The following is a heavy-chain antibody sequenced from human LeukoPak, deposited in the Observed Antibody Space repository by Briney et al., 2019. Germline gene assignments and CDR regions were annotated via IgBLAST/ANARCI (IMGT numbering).Heavy chain of an antibody. CDR2: IYSDGST. J-gene: IGHJ6*02. D-gene: IGHD4-17*01. CDR1: GFTVSSNY. CDR3: ARDPSTTVTTEFYYFTMDV. Sequence: GGSLRLSCAASGFTVSSNYMNWVRQAPGKGLEWVSVIYSDGSTYYADSVKGRFIISRDNSKNTLYLQMNSLRTEDTAVYYCARDPSTTVTTEFYYFTMDVWGQGTTVTVSS. V-gene: IGHV3-66*01.